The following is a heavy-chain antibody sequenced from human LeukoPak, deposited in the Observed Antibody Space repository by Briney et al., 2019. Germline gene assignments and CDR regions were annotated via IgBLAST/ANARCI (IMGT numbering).Heavy chain of an antibody. Sequence: PSETLSLTCTVSGGSISSSSYYWGWIRQPPGKGLEWIGSIYYSGSTYYNPSLKSRVTISVDTSKNQFSLKLSSVTAADTAVYYCARQYYDILTGYYTPEFDYWGQGTLVTVSS. V-gene: IGHV4-39*01. J-gene: IGHJ4*02. CDR1: GGSISSSSYY. D-gene: IGHD3-9*01. CDR2: IYYSGST. CDR3: ARQYYDILTGYYTPEFDY.